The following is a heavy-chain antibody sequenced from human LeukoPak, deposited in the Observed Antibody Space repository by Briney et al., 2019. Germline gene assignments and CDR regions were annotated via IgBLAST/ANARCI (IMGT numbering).Heavy chain of an antibody. Sequence: PSETLSLTCTVSGGSISSYYWSWIRQPAGKGLEWIGRIYTSGSTNYNPPLKSRVTMSVDTSKNQFSLKLSSVTAADTAVYYCARMLRSTVTTGWFDPWGQGTLVTVSS. CDR3: ARMLRSTVTTGWFDP. CDR1: GGSISSYY. V-gene: IGHV4-4*07. CDR2: IYTSGST. D-gene: IGHD4-17*01. J-gene: IGHJ5*02.